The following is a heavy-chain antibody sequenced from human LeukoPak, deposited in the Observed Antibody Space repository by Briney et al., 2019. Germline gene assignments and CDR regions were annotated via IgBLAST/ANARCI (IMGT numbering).Heavy chain of an antibody. CDR2: ISGSGGST. Sequence: GGSLRLSCAASGFTFDDYAMHWVRQAPGKGLEWVSGISGSGGSTYYADSVKGRFTISRDNSKNTLYLQMNSLRAEDTAVYYCARVKAMVFDYWGQGTLVTVSS. CDR1: GFTFDDYA. CDR3: ARVKAMVFDY. V-gene: IGHV3-23*01. D-gene: IGHD5-18*01. J-gene: IGHJ4*02.